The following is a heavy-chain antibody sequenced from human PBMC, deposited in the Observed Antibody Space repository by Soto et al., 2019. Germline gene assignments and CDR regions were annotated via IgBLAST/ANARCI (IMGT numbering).Heavy chain of an antibody. J-gene: IGHJ6*02. CDR3: ARAQNSYGDYDLGGRDYYYYGMDV. CDR2: INSDGSST. D-gene: IGHD4-17*01. V-gene: IGHV3-74*01. Sequence: PGGSLRLSCAASGFTFDEFGMSWVRQVPGKGPEWVSSINSDGSSTSYADSVNGRFTISRDNAKNTLYLQMNSLRAEDTAVYYCARAQNSYGDYDLGGRDYYYYGMDVWGQGTTVTVSS. CDR1: GFTFDEFG.